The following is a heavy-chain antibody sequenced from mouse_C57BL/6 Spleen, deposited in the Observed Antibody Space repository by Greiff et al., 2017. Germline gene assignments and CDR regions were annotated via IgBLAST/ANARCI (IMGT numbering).Heavy chain of an antibody. D-gene: IGHD1-1*01. Sequence: VQLQQPGAELVKPGASVKLSCTASGFTFTSYWITWVKQRPGQGLEWIGDIYPGSGSTNYTEKFKSKATLTVDTSSSTAYMHLSSLTSETSAVYYGAREHYGSSYSYWGQGTTVTVSS. CDR2: IYPGSGST. J-gene: IGHJ2*01. CDR3: AREHYGSSYSY. CDR1: GFTFTSYW. V-gene: IGHV1-55*01.